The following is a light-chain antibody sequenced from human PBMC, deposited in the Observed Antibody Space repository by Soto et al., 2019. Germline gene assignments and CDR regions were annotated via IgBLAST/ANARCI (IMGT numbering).Light chain of an antibody. J-gene: IGKJ1*01. CDR2: GAT. CDR1: QTINSN. Sequence: EVVMTQSPATLSVSPGERATLSCRASQTINSNLAWYQQKPGQAPRLLIHGATTRATGIPGRFSGSGSGTDFTLTISSLQSEDIAVYYCQQYNYWPPRTFGQGTKVEI. V-gene: IGKV3-15*01. CDR3: QQYNYWPPRT.